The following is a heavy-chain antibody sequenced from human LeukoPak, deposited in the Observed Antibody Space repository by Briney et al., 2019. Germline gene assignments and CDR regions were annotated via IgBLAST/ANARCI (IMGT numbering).Heavy chain of an antibody. V-gene: IGHV4-59*08. Sequence: PSVTLSLTCTVSGGSISSYYWSWIRQPPGKGLEWIGYIYYSGSTNYNPSLKSRVTISVDTSKNQFSLKLSSVTAADTAVYYCARPLYYYDSSGFGAFDIWGQGTMVTVSS. CDR1: GGSISSYY. CDR3: ARPLYYYDSSGFGAFDI. CDR2: IYYSGST. D-gene: IGHD3-22*01. J-gene: IGHJ3*02.